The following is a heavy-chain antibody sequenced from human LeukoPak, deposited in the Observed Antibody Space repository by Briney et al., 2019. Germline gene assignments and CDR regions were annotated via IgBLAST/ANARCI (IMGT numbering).Heavy chain of an antibody. D-gene: IGHD3-10*01. Sequence: GGSLRLSCTASGFTFGDYAMSWVRQAPGKGLEWVSYISSSGSTIYYADSVKGRFTISRDNSKNTLYLQMNSLRAEDTAVYYCAGPHLKYYGSGSGDYWGQGTLVTVSS. CDR3: AGPHLKYYGSGSGDY. V-gene: IGHV3-23*01. J-gene: IGHJ4*02. CDR2: ISSSGSTI. CDR1: GFTFGDYA.